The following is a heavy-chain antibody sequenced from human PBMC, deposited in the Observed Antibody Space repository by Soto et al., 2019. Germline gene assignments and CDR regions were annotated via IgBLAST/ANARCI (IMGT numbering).Heavy chain of an antibody. CDR3: AREDDYIWGSYQYYFDY. V-gene: IGHV3-7*01. CDR2: IKQDGSEK. CDR1: GFTFSSYW. D-gene: IGHD3-16*02. J-gene: IGHJ4*02. Sequence: GGSLRLSCAASGFTFSSYWMSWVRQAPGKGLEWVANIKQDGSEKYYVDSVKGRFTISRDNAKNSLYLQMNSLRAEDTAVYYCAREDDYIWGSYQYYFDYWGQGTLVTVSS.